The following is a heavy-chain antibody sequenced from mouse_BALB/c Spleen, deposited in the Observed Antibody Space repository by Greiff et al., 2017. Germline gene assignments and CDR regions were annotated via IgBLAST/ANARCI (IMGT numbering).Heavy chain of an antibody. CDR3: TRRGYGSSPYYYAMDY. CDR2: IYPGSGST. Sequence: LQQPGSELVRPGASVKLSCKASGYTFTSYWMHWVKQRPGQGLEWIGNIYPGSGSTNYDEKFKSKATLTVDTSSSTAYMQLSSLTSEDSVVYYCTRRGYGSSPYYYAMDYWGQGTSVTVSS. D-gene: IGHD1-1*01. CDR1: GYTFTSYW. J-gene: IGHJ4*01. V-gene: IGHV1S22*01.